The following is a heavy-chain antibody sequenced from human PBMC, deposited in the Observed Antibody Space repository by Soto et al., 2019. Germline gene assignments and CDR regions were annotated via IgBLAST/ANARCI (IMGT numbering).Heavy chain of an antibody. V-gene: IGHV1-69*13. CDR1: GGTFSSYA. CDR3: ARGKFATITGPDAFDI. CDR2: IIPIFGTA. J-gene: IGHJ3*02. D-gene: IGHD5-12*01. Sequence: ASVKVSCKASGGTFSSYAISWLRQAPGQGLEWMGGIIPIFGTANYAQKFQGRVTITADESTSTAYMELSSLRSEDTAVYYCARGKFATITGPDAFDIWGQGTMVTVSS.